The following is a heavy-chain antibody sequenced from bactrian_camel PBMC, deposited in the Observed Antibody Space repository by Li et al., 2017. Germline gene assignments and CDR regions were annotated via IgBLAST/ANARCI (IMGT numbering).Heavy chain of an antibody. CDR2: LASDGSS. CDR3: AEGRGSRGEHCYSLNY. J-gene: IGHJ4*01. CDR1: GIILPTCA. V-gene: IGHV3S53*01. D-gene: IGHD6*01. Sequence: HVQLVESGGGSVQAGGSLKLTCSASGIILPTCAMGWYRQAPGKEREGVASLASDGSSIYANSLKGRFTISRDNAKNTVYLQMNNLQPEDTATYYCAEGRGSRGEHCYSLNYWGQGTQVTVS.